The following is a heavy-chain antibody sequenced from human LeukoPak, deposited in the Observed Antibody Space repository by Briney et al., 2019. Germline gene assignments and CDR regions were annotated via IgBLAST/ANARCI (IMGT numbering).Heavy chain of an antibody. Sequence: GGSLRLSCTVSGFSLSSYAMSWVRRAPGKGLEWVSATSNSDDGKYYADSVRGRFTISRDNSRNTMYLQMNSLRAEDAAVYYCAKAPVTSCRGAFCYPFDSWGRGTLVTVSS. V-gene: IGHV3-23*01. J-gene: IGHJ4*02. D-gene: IGHD2-15*01. CDR1: GFSLSSYA. CDR3: AKAPVTSCRGAFCYPFDS. CDR2: TSNSDDGK.